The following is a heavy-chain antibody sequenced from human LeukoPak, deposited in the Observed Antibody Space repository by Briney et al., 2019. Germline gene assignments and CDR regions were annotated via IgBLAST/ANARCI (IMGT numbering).Heavy chain of an antibody. CDR2: IYTSGSP. Sequence: PSETLSLTCTVSGGSISSYYWSWIRQPAGKGLEWIGRIYTSGSPNYNPSLKSRVTMSVDTSKNQFSLKLSSVTAADTAVYYCARGPIVGATTEVDYWGQGTLVTVSS. CDR3: ARGPIVGATTEVDY. D-gene: IGHD1-26*01. V-gene: IGHV4-4*07. CDR1: GGSISSYY. J-gene: IGHJ4*02.